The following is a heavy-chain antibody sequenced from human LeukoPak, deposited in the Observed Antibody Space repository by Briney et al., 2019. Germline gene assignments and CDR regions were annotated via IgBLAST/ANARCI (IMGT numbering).Heavy chain of an antibody. CDR3: ARAGGTSWADY. D-gene: IGHD6-13*01. J-gene: IGHJ4*02. Sequence: GGSLTLSCAASGFTFSGYWMSWLRQAPGKGLEWVANVKQDGTEKFYVDSVKGRFTISRDNGKNSLYLQMNSLRVEDTAIYYCARAGGTSWADYWGQGTLVTVSS. V-gene: IGHV3-7*01. CDR1: GFTFSGYW. CDR2: VKQDGTEK.